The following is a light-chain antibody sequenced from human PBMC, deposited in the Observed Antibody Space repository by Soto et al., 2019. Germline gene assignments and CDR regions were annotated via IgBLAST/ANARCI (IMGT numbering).Light chain of an antibody. Sequence: EIVMTQSPATLSVSPGERATLSCRASQSVSSNLAWYQQKPGQAPRLLIYGASTRATGIPARFSGSGSGTEFTLTISLLQSEDFAVYYCQQYNNWPPMYTFGQGTKLEIK. V-gene: IGKV3-15*01. CDR1: QSVSSN. J-gene: IGKJ2*01. CDR2: GAS. CDR3: QQYNNWPPMYT.